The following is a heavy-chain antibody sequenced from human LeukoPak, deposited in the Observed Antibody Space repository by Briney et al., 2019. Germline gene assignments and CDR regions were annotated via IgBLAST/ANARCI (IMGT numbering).Heavy chain of an antibody. CDR2: IKQDGSEK. Sequence: GGSLRLSCAASGFTFSSYWMSWVRQAPGKGLEWVANIKQDGSEKYYVDSVKGRFTISRDNAKNSLYLQMNSLRAEDTAVYYCARAITFGGVIVIFDYWGQGTLVTVSS. V-gene: IGHV3-7*01. J-gene: IGHJ4*02. D-gene: IGHD3-16*02. CDR1: GFTFSSYW. CDR3: ARAITFGGVIVIFDY.